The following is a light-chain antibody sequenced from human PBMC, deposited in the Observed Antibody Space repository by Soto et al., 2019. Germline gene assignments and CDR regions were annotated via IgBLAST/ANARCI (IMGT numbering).Light chain of an antibody. CDR1: QNINRW. CDR3: QQADTFPIT. V-gene: IGKV1-12*01. Sequence: DIQMTQSPSTLSASVGDRVTITCRASQNINRWLAWYQQKPGKAPELLIYAASSSQSGLPSRFSGSGFGTDLTLTISSLQPEDYAIYYCQQADTFPITFGQGTRLEI. CDR2: AAS. J-gene: IGKJ5*01.